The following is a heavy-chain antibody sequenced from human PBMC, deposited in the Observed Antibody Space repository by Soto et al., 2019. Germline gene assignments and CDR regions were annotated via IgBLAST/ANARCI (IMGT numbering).Heavy chain of an antibody. V-gene: IGHV2-5*02. Sequence: QITLKESGPTLVRPAQTLTLTCAFSGFSLTTYDMGVAWIRQPPGKDLEWLALIYWDDDKRYSPSLKDRLAISKDTSRNQVVLTITNMDPGDTATYFCAHAGDYDLLTFDHWGPGTLGTVS. CDR3: AHAGDYDLLTFDH. D-gene: IGHD4-17*01. CDR2: IYWDDDK. J-gene: IGHJ4*02. CDR1: GFSLTTYDMG.